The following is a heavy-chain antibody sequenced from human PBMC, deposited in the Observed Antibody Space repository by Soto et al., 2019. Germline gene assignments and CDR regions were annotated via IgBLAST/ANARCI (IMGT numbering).Heavy chain of an antibody. Sequence: SETLSLTXAVSGYSISSGYYWGWIRQPPGKGLEWIGSIYHSGSTYYNPSLKSRVTISVDTSKNQFSLKLSSVTAADTAVYYCAREQGAAALDYWGQGTLVTVSS. CDR3: AREQGAAALDY. V-gene: IGHV4-38-2*02. J-gene: IGHJ4*02. D-gene: IGHD6-13*01. CDR2: IYHSGST. CDR1: GYSISSGYY.